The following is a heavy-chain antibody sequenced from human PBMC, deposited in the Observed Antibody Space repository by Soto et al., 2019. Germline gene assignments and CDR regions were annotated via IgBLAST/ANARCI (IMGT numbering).Heavy chain of an antibody. D-gene: IGHD6-25*01. J-gene: IGHJ4*02. CDR3: ARGAAPGFFYFDY. Sequence: QVQLVQSGAEVKKPGSSVKVSCKSSGGTFSSYAISWVRQAPGQGLEWMGGIIPIFGTANYAQKFQGRVTITADESTRTAYMELSSLSSEDTAVYYCARGAAPGFFYFDYWGQGTLVTVSS. CDR1: GGTFSSYA. CDR2: IIPIFGTA. V-gene: IGHV1-69*01.